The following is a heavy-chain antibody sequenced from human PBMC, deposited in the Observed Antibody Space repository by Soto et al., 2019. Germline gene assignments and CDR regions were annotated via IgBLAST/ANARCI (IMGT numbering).Heavy chain of an antibody. D-gene: IGHD6-13*01. CDR2: IYWNNDE. Sequence: QITLKESGPTLVKPTQTLTLTCTFSGFSLSTSGVGVGWIRQPPGKALEWLALIYWNNDERYSPYLKSRLTITKDTSKNQVVLTMTHMDPVDTATYYCAHRRGRSWPFDYWGQGTLVTVSS. CDR3: AHRRGRSWPFDY. CDR1: GFSLSTSGVG. J-gene: IGHJ4*02. V-gene: IGHV2-5*01.